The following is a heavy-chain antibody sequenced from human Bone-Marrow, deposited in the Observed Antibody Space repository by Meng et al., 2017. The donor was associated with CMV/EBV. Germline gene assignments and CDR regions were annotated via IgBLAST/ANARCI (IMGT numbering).Heavy chain of an antibody. CDR2: IKQDGSEK. Sequence: GESLKISCAASGVTFSNYWMSWVRQAPGKGLEWVANIKQDGSEKYYVDSVKGRFTISRDNAKNSLYLQMNSLRAEDTAVYYCARDKGVPAALYYFDYCGQGTLVTVSS. J-gene: IGHJ4*02. CDR1: GVTFSNYW. D-gene: IGHD2-2*01. CDR3: ARDKGVPAALYYFDY. V-gene: IGHV3-7*01.